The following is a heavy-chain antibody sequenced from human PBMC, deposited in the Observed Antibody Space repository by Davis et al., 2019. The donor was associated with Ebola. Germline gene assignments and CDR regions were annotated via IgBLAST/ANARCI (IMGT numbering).Heavy chain of an antibody. Sequence: SETLSLTCAVYGGSFSGYYWSWIRQPPGKGLEWIGEINHSGSTNYNPSLKSRVTISVDTSKNQFSLKLSSVTAADTAVYYCAMAQRNYYGMDVWGQGTTVTVSS. D-gene: IGHD6-25*01. J-gene: IGHJ6*02. CDR2: INHSGST. V-gene: IGHV4-34*01. CDR1: GGSFSGYY. CDR3: AMAQRNYYGMDV.